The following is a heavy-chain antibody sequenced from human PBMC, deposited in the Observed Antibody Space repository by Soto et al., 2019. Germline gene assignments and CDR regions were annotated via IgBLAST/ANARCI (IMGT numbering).Heavy chain of an antibody. J-gene: IGHJ6*02. CDR3: VYYCAKSNYGGDDYFQYGLDV. Sequence: QVQLVQSGAEVKKPGASLKVSCKASGYRLTGYGLHWVRQAPGQGLQWMGWINPKSGATDYAQKFQGRVTMIREMSTKTDYLELSGLRSDDTTDDTAVYYCAKSNYGGDDYFQYGLDVWGQETTVTVSS. V-gene: IGHV1-2*02. D-gene: IGHD2-21*02. CDR2: INPKSGAT. CDR1: GYRLTGYG.